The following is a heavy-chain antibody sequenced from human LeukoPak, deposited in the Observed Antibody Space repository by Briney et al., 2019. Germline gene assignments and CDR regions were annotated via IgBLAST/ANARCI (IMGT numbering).Heavy chain of an antibody. Sequence: GGSLRLSCAASGFTFRSYAMTWVRQKPEKGLQWVSAISGAGGNTYYADSVKGRFTISRDNSKNTLYLQLNSLRAEDTAIYYCAKQRQLIRGGVDYWGQGTQVTVSS. CDR1: GFTFRSYA. CDR2: ISGAGGNT. D-gene: IGHD6-13*01. J-gene: IGHJ4*02. CDR3: AKQRQLIRGGVDY. V-gene: IGHV3-23*01.